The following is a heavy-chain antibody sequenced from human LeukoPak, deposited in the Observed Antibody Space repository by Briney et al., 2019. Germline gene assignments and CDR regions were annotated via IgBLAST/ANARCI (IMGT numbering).Heavy chain of an antibody. D-gene: IGHD2-21*01. CDR3: VRDDWGPGDN. J-gene: IGHJ4*02. V-gene: IGHV3-7*01. Sequence: GGSLRLSCAASGFTFSRHWMSWVRQAAGKGLEWVANIKEDGSVKYYVDSVKSRFTISRDNANNLLYLQMNSLRGEDTAVYYCVRDDWGPGDNWGQGTLVTVSS. CDR1: GFTFSRHW. CDR2: IKEDGSVK.